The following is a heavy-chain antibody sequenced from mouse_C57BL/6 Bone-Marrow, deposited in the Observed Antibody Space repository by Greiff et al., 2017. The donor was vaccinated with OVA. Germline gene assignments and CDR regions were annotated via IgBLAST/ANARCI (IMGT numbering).Heavy chain of an antibody. CDR3: APLYTAMDY. J-gene: IGHJ4*01. CDR1: GYSFTGYY. D-gene: IGHD1-1*01. Sequence: VQLQQSGPELVKPGASVKISCKASGYSFTGYYMNWVKQSPEKSLEWIGEINPSTGGTTYNQKFKAKATLTVDKSSSTAYMQLKNLTSEYSAVYYCAPLYTAMDYWGQGTSVTVSA. V-gene: IGHV1-42*01. CDR2: INPSTGGT.